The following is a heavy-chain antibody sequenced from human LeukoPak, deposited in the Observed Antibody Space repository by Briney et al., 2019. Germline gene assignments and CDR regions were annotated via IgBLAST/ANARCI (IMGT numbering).Heavy chain of an antibody. CDR1: GYTFTCYY. CDR3: ARDLVDIVATITLDY. D-gene: IGHD5-12*01. Sequence: GASVKVSCKASGYTFTCYYMHWVRQAPGQGLEWMGWINPNSGGTNYAQKFQGRVTMTRDTSISTAYMELSRLRSDDTAVYYCARDLVDIVATITLDYWGQGTLVTVSS. V-gene: IGHV1-2*02. CDR2: INPNSGGT. J-gene: IGHJ4*02.